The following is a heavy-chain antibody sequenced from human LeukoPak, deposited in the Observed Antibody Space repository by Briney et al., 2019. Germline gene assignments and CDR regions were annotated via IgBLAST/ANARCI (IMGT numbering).Heavy chain of an antibody. CDR2: ISFDATNK. CDR3: TTVYYYDSSGYPPLWFY. CDR1: GFTFSSYG. D-gene: IGHD3-22*01. Sequence: GGSLRLSCAASGFTFSSYGMHWVRQAPGKGLEWVAVISFDATNKYYADSVKGRFTISRDNSKNTLYLQMNSLRAEDTAVYYCTTVYYYDSSGYPPLWFYWGQGTLVTVSS. V-gene: IGHV3-30*03. J-gene: IGHJ4*02.